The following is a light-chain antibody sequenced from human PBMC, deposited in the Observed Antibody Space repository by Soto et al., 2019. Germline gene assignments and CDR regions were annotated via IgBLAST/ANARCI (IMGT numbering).Light chain of an antibody. CDR1: QSVSSY. Sequence: EIVLTQSPATLQLSPGERATLSCRASQSVSSYLAWYQQKPGQAPRLLIYDASNRATGIPARFSGSGSGTDFALTISSLEPEDFAVHYCQQRSNWHRITFGQGTRLEIK. V-gene: IGKV3-11*01. CDR2: DAS. CDR3: QQRSNWHRIT. J-gene: IGKJ5*01.